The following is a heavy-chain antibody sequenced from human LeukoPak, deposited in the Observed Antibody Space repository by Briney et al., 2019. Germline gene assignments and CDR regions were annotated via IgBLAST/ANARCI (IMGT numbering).Heavy chain of an antibody. Sequence: KPSETLSLTCTVSGDSVSSGSYFWGWIRQPPGKGLEWLGYIYYSGSTNYNPALKSRVTISKDTSKNQFSLKLSSVTAADTAVYYCAREAHCSGGSCYYADYWGQGNLVTVSS. J-gene: IGHJ4*02. D-gene: IGHD2-15*01. CDR3: AREAHCSGGSCYYADY. V-gene: IGHV4-61*01. CDR1: GDSVSSGSYF. CDR2: IYYSGST.